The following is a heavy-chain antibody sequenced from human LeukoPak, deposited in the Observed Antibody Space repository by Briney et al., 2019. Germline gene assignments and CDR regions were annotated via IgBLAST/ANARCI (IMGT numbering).Heavy chain of an antibody. CDR2: ISGSGGST. D-gene: IGHD2-15*01. Sequence: GGSLRLSCAAPGFTFSSYAMSWVRQAPGKGLEWVSAISGSGGSTYYADSVKGRFTISRDNSKNALYLQMSSLRAEDTAVYYCAKSTRYCSGGSCYSGYWGQGTLVTVSS. J-gene: IGHJ4*02. CDR3: AKSTRYCSGGSCYSGY. CDR1: GFTFSSYA. V-gene: IGHV3-23*01.